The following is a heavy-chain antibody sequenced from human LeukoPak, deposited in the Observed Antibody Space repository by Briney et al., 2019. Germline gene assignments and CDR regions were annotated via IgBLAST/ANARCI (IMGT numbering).Heavy chain of an antibody. V-gene: IGHV3-7*01. D-gene: IGHD4-11*01. CDR1: GFTFSTYY. CDR3: ARKESNYVTHFDY. J-gene: IGHJ4*02. CDR2: IKQDGSDK. Sequence: GGSLRLSCAASGFTFSTYYMSWVRQAPGKGLEWVANIKQDGSDKSYVDSVKGRFTISRDNAKNSLYLQMNSLRAEDTAVYYCARKESNYVTHFDYWGQGTLGTVSS.